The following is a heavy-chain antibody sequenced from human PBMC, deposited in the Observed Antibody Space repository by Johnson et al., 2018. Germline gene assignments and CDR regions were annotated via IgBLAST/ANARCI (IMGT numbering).Heavy chain of an antibody. D-gene: IGHD3-10*01. CDR2: VSYDGRDK. V-gene: IGHV3-30*04. CDR3: ARDWAGNVYGSADHFYYMNV. CDR1: GFTFSAYA. Sequence: QVQLVESGGGVVQPGRSLRLSCAASGFTFSAYAMHWVRQAPGKGLEWVATVSYDGRDKYDADSVKGRFTISRDNSKNTLYLQMNSLRRDDTAVYYCARDWAGNVYGSADHFYYMNVWGKGTTVTVSS. J-gene: IGHJ6*03.